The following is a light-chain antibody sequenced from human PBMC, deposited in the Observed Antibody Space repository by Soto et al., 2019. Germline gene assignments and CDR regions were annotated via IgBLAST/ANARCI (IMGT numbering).Light chain of an antibody. J-gene: IGKJ1*01. Sequence: DIQMTQSPSTLSASVGDRVSINCRARQSISAWLAWYQQKPGKAPRLLIYKASTLEIGVPSRFSGSGSGTEFTLTISSLQPDDVAIYYCQQYNDYSWTFGQGTKVDLK. CDR2: KAS. CDR1: QSISAW. V-gene: IGKV1-5*03. CDR3: QQYNDYSWT.